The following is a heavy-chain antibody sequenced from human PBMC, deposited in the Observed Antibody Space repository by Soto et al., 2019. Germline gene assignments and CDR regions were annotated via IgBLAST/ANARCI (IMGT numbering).Heavy chain of an antibody. CDR1: GYTFTSYG. D-gene: IGHD3-10*01. V-gene: IGHV1-18*01. J-gene: IGHJ5*02. Sequence: QVQLVQSGAEVKKPGASVKVSCKASGYTFTSYGISWVRQAPGQGLEWMGWISAYNGKTNYAEKSQGRVTTTTDTSTSSAYMELRSLRSDDTAVYYCAISFGSAYWFAPWGQGTLGTVSS. CDR2: ISAYNGKT. CDR3: AISFGSAYWFAP.